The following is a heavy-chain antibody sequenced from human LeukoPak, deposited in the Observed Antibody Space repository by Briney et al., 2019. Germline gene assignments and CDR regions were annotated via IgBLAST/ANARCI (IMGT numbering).Heavy chain of an antibody. V-gene: IGHV3-30*18. CDR1: GFTFRSYG. CDR3: AKDSSGSYYRWFDP. J-gene: IGHJ5*02. CDR2: ISFDESKI. Sequence: SGGSLRLSCEASGFTFRSYGMHWVRQAPGKGLEWVAFISFDESKIYYGDSVKGRFTISRDNSKNMLFLQMNSLRPEDTAVYYCAKDSSGSYYRWFDPWGQGSLVTVSS. D-gene: IGHD1-26*01.